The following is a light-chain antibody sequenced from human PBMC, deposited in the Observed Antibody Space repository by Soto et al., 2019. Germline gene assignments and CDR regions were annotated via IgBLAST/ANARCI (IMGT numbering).Light chain of an antibody. J-gene: IGKJ2*01. CDR3: QQYYSYPPYT. CDR2: AAS. Sequence: AIRMTQSPSSLSASPGDRVTITCRASQGISSYLAWYQQKPGKAPKLLIYAASTMQSGVPSRFSGSGSATDFTLTISCLQSEDFATYYCQQYYSYPPYTFGQGTKLEIK. CDR1: QGISSY. V-gene: IGKV1-8*01.